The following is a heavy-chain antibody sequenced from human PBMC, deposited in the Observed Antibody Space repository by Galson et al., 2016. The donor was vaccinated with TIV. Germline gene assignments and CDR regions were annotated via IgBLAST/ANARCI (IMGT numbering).Heavy chain of an antibody. Sequence: RLSCAVSGFTLRNAWMSWVRQAPGKGLEWVGRIKSETDDGTTNYAAPVKGRFTISRDDSENTLYLQLSSLNAEDTAVYYCATVGNPAYFKFWGQGTLITVSS. CDR1: GFTLRNAW. CDR2: IKSETDDGTT. V-gene: IGHV3-15*06. D-gene: IGHD2/OR15-2a*01. J-gene: IGHJ4*02. CDR3: ATVGNPAYFKF.